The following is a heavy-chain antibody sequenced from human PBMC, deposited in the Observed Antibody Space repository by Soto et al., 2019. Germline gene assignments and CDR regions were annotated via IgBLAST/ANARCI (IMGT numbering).Heavy chain of an antibody. J-gene: IGHJ4*02. Sequence: PGGSLRLSCAASGFTFSSYAMSWVRPAPGKGLEGVSAISGSGGSTYYADSVKGRFTISRDNSKNTLYLQMNSLRAEDTAVYYCAKDPAWLVRKGFDYWGQGTLVTVSS. CDR2: ISGSGGST. CDR3: AKDPAWLVRKGFDY. D-gene: IGHD6-19*01. V-gene: IGHV3-23*01. CDR1: GFTFSSYA.